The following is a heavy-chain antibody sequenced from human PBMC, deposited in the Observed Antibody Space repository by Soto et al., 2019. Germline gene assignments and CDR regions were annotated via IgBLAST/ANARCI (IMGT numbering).Heavy chain of an antibody. CDR1: GYSFASQW. CDR2: IYPADSDT. J-gene: IGHJ6*02. CDR3: ARIPHTNTSYYDYYYGMDV. Sequence: GESLKISCKGSGYSFASQWIGWVRQRPGKGLEWMGNIYPADSDTRYSPSFQGQVTISVDKSISTAYLQWTSLKASDTAMYYCARIPHTNTSYYDYYYGMDVWGQGTTVTVSS. V-gene: IGHV5-51*01. D-gene: IGHD2-21*01.